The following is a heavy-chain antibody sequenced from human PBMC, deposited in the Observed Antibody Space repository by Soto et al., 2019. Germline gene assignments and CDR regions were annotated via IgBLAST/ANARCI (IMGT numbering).Heavy chain of an antibody. CDR2: ISWNGAAT. Sequence: EVQLVESGGGLVQPGGSLRLSCAASGFTFDDYAIHWVRQAPGKGLEWVSGISWNGAATGYADSVKGRFTIFRDNAKNTLYLQMNSLGSDDTAIYYCANLPLYGSGFDCWGLGTLVTVSS. CDR3: ANLPLYGSGFDC. CDR1: GFTFDDYA. V-gene: IGHV3-9*01. J-gene: IGHJ4*02. D-gene: IGHD3-10*01.